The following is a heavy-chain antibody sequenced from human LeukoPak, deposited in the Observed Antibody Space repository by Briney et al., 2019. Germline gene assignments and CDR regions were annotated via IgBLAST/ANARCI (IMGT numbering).Heavy chain of an antibody. Sequence: GGSLRLSCAASGFTVSSNYMSWVRQAPGKGLEWVSVIYSGGSTYYADSVKGRFTISRDNSKNTLYLQMNSLRAEDTAVYYCAKDKAEYTSGWQLRGYFDYWGQGTLVTVSS. J-gene: IGHJ4*02. CDR2: IYSGGST. CDR1: GFTVSSNY. D-gene: IGHD6-19*01. V-gene: IGHV3-53*01. CDR3: AKDKAEYTSGWQLRGYFDY.